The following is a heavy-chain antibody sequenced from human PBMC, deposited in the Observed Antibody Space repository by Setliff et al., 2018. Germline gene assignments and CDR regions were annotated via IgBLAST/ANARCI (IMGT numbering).Heavy chain of an antibody. J-gene: IGHJ4*02. CDR1: GYTFTSYY. V-gene: IGHV1-46*01. CDR2: INPSGGST. Sequence: ASVKVSCKASGYTFTSYYMHWVRQAPGQGLEWMGIINPSGGSTSYAQKFQGRVTMTRDTSTSTVYMELSSLRPEDTAVYYCAREAKRNVVVVVAATPVYWGQGTLVTVSS. D-gene: IGHD2-15*01. CDR3: AREAKRNVVVVVAATPVY.